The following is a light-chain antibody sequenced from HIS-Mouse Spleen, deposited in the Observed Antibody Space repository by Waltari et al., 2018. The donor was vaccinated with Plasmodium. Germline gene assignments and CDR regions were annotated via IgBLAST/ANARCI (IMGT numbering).Light chain of an antibody. CDR2: KAS. Sequence: DIQMTQSPSTLSASVGDSVTITCRASQSISSWLAWYQQKPGKAPKLLIYKASSLESGVPSRFSGSGSGTEFTLTISSLQPDDFATYYCQQYNSYSPTFGPGTKVDIK. CDR1: QSISSW. CDR3: QQYNSYSPT. J-gene: IGKJ3*01. V-gene: IGKV1-5*03.